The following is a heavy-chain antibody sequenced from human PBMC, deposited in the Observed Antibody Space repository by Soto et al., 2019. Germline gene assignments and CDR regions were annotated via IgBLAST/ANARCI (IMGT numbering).Heavy chain of an antibody. CDR3: ASSYYDFWSGYRTQNYYYYYGMDV. Sequence: SVKVSCKASGGTFSSYAISWVRQAPGQGLEWMGGIIPIFGTANYAQKFQGRVTITADESTSTAYMELSSLRSGDTAVYYCASSYYDFWSGYRTQNYYYYYGMDVWGQGTTVTVSS. D-gene: IGHD3-3*01. CDR2: IIPIFGTA. V-gene: IGHV1-69*13. CDR1: GGTFSSYA. J-gene: IGHJ6*02.